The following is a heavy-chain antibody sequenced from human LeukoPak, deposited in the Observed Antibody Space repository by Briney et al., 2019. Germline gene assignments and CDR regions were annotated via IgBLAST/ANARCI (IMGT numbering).Heavy chain of an antibody. J-gene: IGHJ6*02. D-gene: IGHD3-9*01. CDR3: ARENILRYYGMDV. Sequence: GGSLRLSCAASGFTFSSYEMNWVRQAPGKGLEWVSYISSSGSTIYYADSVKGRFTISRDNAKNSLYLQMNSLRAEDTAVNYCARENILRYYGMDVWGQGTTVTVSS. V-gene: IGHV3-48*03. CDR1: GFTFSSYE. CDR2: ISSSGSTI.